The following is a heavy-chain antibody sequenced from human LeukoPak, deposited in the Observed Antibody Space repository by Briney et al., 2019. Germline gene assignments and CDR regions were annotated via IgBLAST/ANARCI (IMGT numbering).Heavy chain of an antibody. D-gene: IGHD3-3*01. Sequence: SETMSLTCAVYGASYNAYYWSWIRQPPGKGLEWIGDIDHRGTATYNPSLKSRLSISADASKNQFSLKLNSVTDADTAVYYCAVGITILGVATSFDSWGQGNLVIVSS. J-gene: IGHJ4*02. V-gene: IGHV4-34*01. CDR3: AVGITILGVATSFDS. CDR1: GASYNAYY. CDR2: IDHRGTA.